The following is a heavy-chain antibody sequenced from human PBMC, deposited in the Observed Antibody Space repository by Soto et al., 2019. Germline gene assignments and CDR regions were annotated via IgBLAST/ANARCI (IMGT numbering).Heavy chain of an antibody. J-gene: IGHJ4*02. CDR1: GFTFSSYA. V-gene: IGHV3-30-3*01. CDR2: ISYDGSNK. Sequence: QVQLVESGGGVVQPGRSLRLSCAASGFTFSSYAMHWVRQAPGKGLEWVAVISYDGSNKYYADSVKGRFTISRDNSKNTRYLQMNSLRAEDTAVYYCAREAAAGPFDYWGQGTLVTVSS. D-gene: IGHD6-13*01. CDR3: AREAAAGPFDY.